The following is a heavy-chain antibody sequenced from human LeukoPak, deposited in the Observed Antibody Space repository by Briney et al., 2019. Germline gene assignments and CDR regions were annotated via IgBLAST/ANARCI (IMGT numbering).Heavy chain of an antibody. CDR3: ARVGRLGISQYMDV. D-gene: IGHD3-9*01. Sequence: VGSPRLSSAAAGFTLSTYWMSLVRPAPREGVEWVATIKQDGTEKYYVVSVKGRFTVSRDNAENSLYLQMNSLRAEDAAVYHCARVGRLGISQYMDVWGKGTTVTVSS. CDR2: IKQDGTEK. V-gene: IGHV3-7*01. J-gene: IGHJ6*03. CDR1: GFTLSTYW.